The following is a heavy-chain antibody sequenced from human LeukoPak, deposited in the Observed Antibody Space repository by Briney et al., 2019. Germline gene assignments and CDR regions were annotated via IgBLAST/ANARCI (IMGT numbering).Heavy chain of an antibody. CDR2: LDPEGGER. CDR1: GYTLTELY. V-gene: IGHV1-24*01. J-gene: IGHJ4*02. Sequence: ASVKVSCKVSGYTLTELYMHWVRHAPGKGLEWVGGLDPEGGERIYAQKLQGRVTMTEDTSTDTADMEVRSLRTEDTAVYYWATSRINTETPRAAPGELAFGYWGQGTLVTVSS. CDR3: ATSRINTETPRAAPGELAFGY. D-gene: IGHD1-26*01.